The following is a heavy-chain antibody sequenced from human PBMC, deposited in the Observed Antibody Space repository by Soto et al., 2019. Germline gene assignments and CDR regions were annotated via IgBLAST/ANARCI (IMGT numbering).Heavy chain of an antibody. CDR1: GFSLSTSGVG. V-gene: IGHV2-5*02. J-gene: IGHJ4*02. CDR2: IYWDDDK. D-gene: IGHD3-16*01. Sequence: QITLKESGPPLVKPTQTLTLTCTFSGFSLSTSGVGVGWIRQPPGKALEWLALIYWDDDKRYSPSLKSRLTITKDTSKNPVVPTMTHKDPVDTAPYFCAPRREGGVYFDYWGQGTLVTVSS. CDR3: APRREGGVYFDY.